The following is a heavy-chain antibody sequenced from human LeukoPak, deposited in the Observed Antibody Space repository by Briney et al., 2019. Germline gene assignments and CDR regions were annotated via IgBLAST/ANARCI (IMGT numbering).Heavy chain of an antibody. CDR1: GFNFSNHW. Sequence: GGSLRLSCAASGFNFSNHWMSWVRQAPGKGLEWVANIKEDVSEKWYVDSVKGRFTISRDNSRNTVYLQMDSLSAEDTAIYYCAKDLNENSGRGRFDYWGQGTLVTVSS. V-gene: IGHV3-7*03. CDR3: AKDLNENSGRGRFDY. D-gene: IGHD3-10*01. CDR2: IKEDVSEK. J-gene: IGHJ4*02.